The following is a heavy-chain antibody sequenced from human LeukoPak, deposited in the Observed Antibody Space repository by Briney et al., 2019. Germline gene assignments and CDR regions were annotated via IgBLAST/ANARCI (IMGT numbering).Heavy chain of an antibody. V-gene: IGHV1-8*03. CDR2: MNPNSGNT. D-gene: IGHD3-16*02. J-gene: IGHJ4*02. Sequence: ASVKVSCKASGYTFTSYDINWVRQATGQGLEWMGWMNPNSGNTGYAQKFQGRVTITRNTSISTAYMELSSLRSEDTAVYYCARTTRKTKDLYDYVWGSYRPSYYFDYWGQGTLVTVSS. CDR1: GYTFTSYD. CDR3: ARTTRKTKDLYDYVWGSYRPSYYFDY.